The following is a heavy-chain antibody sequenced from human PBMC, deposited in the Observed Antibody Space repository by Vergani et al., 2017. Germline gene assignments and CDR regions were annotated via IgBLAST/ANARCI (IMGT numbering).Heavy chain of an antibody. D-gene: IGHD2-21*02. Sequence: QVQLVESAGGVVQPGGSLRLSCAASGFTFSNFGMHWIRQAPGKGVEWLAYRGKDGINTKYRDAVKGRFTVSRDNSKVILYLQMDSLRSEETALYYCAKYLRDAADGLPDSWGPGTLVIVSS. CDR3: AKYLRDAADGLPDS. CDR1: GFTFSNFG. V-gene: IGHV3-30*02. CDR2: RGKDGINT. J-gene: IGHJ4*02.